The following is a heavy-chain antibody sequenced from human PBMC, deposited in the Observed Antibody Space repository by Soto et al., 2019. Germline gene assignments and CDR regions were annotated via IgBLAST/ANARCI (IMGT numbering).Heavy chain of an antibody. CDR3: VRGGGGGLFDP. D-gene: IGHD2-15*01. CDR2: ISPGSRYP. J-gene: IGHJ5*02. Sequence: GGSLRLSCAGSGFTFGDSYMSWIRQAPGKGLEWLSYISPGSRYPAYADSVEGRFTISRDNAKRSLYLQMMSLTAEDTAVYYCVRGGGGGLFDPWGQGTMVTVSS. CDR1: GFTFGDSY. V-gene: IGHV3-11*06.